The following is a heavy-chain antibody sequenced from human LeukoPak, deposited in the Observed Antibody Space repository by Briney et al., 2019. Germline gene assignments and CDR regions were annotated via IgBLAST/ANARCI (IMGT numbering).Heavy chain of an antibody. Sequence: GGSLRLSCAASGFTFSSYAMHWVRQAPGKGLEWVAVISYDGSNKYYADSVKGRFTISRDNSKNTLYLQMNSLRAEDTAVYYCAKDRHYYGSGSSIDYWGQGTLVTVSS. CDR2: ISYDGSNK. D-gene: IGHD3-10*01. CDR1: GFTFSSYA. V-gene: IGHV3-30*04. CDR3: AKDRHYYGSGSSIDY. J-gene: IGHJ4*02.